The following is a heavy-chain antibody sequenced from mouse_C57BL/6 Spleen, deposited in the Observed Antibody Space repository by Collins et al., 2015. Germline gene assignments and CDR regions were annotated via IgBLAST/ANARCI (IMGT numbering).Heavy chain of an antibody. V-gene: IGHV1-78*01. CDR1: GYTFTDHT. D-gene: IGHD1-1*01. CDR3: TTGYYYGSRSSYAMDY. J-gene: IGHJ4*01. Sequence: QVQLQQSDAELVKPGASVKISCKVSGYTFTDHTIHWMKQRPEQGLEWIGYIYPRDGSTKYNEKFKGKATLTADKSSSTAYMQLNSLTSEDTAVYYCTTGYYYGSRSSYAMDYWGQGTSVTVSS. CDR2: IYPRDGST.